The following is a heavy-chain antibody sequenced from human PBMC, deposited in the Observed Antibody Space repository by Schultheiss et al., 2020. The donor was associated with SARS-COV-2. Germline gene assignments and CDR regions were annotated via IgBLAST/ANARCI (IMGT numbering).Heavy chain of an antibody. CDR3: AKLSKGKGY. CDR2: VSYDVGNK. Sequence: GESLKISCAASGFTFSSYAMHWVRQAPGKGLEWVAVVSYDVGNKYYADSVKGRFTISRDNSKNTLYLQMNSLRAEDTAVYYCAKLSKGKGYWGQGTLVTVSS. V-gene: IGHV3-30-3*02. CDR1: GFTFSSYA. J-gene: IGHJ4*02. D-gene: IGHD4-11*01.